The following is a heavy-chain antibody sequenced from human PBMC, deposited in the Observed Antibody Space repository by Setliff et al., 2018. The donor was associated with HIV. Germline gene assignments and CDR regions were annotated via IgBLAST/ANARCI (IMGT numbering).Heavy chain of an antibody. D-gene: IGHD3-10*01. J-gene: IGHJ6*02. CDR3: ARDQLAMVRRNGMDV. V-gene: IGHV3-74*01. CDR1: GFTFSSYW. CDR2: ITTDGSDT. Sequence: GGSLRLSCAASGFTFSSYWVHWVRQTPGKGLMWVSRITTDGSDTSYADAVKGRFTISRDNAKNSLYLQMNSLRAEDTAVYYCARDQLAMVRRNGMDVWGQGTTVTVSS.